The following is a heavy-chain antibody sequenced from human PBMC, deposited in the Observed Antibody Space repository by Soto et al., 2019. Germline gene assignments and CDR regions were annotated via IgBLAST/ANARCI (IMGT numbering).Heavy chain of an antibody. J-gene: IGHJ4*02. D-gene: IGHD2-21*01. Sequence: ASETLSLTCTVSGGSISSYYWSWIRQPPGKGLEWIGYIYHSGSTYYNPSLKSRVTISVDRSKNQFSLKVSSVTAADTAVYYCARGPPHSHWGQGTLVTVSS. CDR1: GGSISSYY. V-gene: IGHV4-59*12. CDR3: ARGPPHSH. CDR2: IYHSGST.